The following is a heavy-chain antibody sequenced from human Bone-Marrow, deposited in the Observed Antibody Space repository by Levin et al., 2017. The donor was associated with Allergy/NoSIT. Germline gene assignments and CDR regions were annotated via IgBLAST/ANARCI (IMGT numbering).Heavy chain of an antibody. V-gene: IGHV3-30*18. CDR1: GFTFSSYG. CDR3: AKDSKAVTGDNFFDF. D-gene: IGHD6-19*01. Sequence: GGSLRLSCAASGFTFSSYGMHWVRQAPGKGLEWVAVISYDGSYKNSADSVKGRFTISRDNSKNTLYLQMNSLRAEDTAVYYCAKDSKAVTGDNFFDFWGQGIRVTVSS. J-gene: IGHJ4*02. CDR2: ISYDGSYK.